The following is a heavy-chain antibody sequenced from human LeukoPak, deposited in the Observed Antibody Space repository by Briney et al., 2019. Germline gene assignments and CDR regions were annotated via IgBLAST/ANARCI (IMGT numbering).Heavy chain of an antibody. J-gene: IGHJ4*02. Sequence: GGSLRLSCAASGFTFSSYSMNWVRQAPGKGLEWVSYISSSSSYIYYADSVKGRFTISRDNAKNSLYLQMNSVRAEDTAVYYCAREHGSWYALDYWGQGTLVTVSS. V-gene: IGHV3-21*01. CDR1: GFTFSSYS. CDR3: AREHGSWYALDY. D-gene: IGHD6-13*01. CDR2: ISSSSSYI.